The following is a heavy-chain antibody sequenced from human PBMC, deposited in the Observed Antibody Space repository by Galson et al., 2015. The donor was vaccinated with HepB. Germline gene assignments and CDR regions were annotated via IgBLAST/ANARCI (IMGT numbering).Heavy chain of an antibody. V-gene: IGHV3-7*03. D-gene: IGHD5-18*01. Sequence: SLRLSCAASGFTFSSYWMSWVRQAPGKGLEWVANIKQDGSEKYYVDSVKGRFTISRDNAKNSLYLQMNSLRAEDTAVYYCARGDHSYGYYYFDYWGQGTLVTVSS. CDR1: GFTFSSYW. CDR2: IKQDGSEK. CDR3: ARGDHSYGYYYFDY. J-gene: IGHJ4*02.